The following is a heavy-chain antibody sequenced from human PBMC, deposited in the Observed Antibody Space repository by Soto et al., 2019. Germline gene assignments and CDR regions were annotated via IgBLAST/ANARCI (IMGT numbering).Heavy chain of an antibody. Sequence: EVRLVESGGGLVKPGGSLRLSCAASGFTFSSYGMNWVRQAPGKGLEWVASISSSTSYVYYADSVKGRFSTSRDNAKNILYLEMYALRTEDTAVYYCARDPSEGRVGNWFESWGQGTLVTVSS. CDR3: ARDPSEGRVGNWFES. J-gene: IGHJ5*01. CDR1: GFTFSSYG. V-gene: IGHV3-21*06. CDR2: ISSSTSYV. D-gene: IGHD2-2*01.